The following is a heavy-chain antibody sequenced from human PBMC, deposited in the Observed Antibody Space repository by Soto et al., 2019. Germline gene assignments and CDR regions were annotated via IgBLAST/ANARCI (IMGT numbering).Heavy chain of an antibody. CDR1: GYTFSAYT. V-gene: IGHV1-3*01. D-gene: IGHD3-3*02. Sequence: ASVKVSCKATGYTFSAYTMNWVRQARGQSLEWMGWINAGSGNTKYSQNFQGRVSITRDTSASTVYMELTGLTSEDTAVYYCARDTETLGPRANDALDIWGQATMVTVSS. CDR2: INAGSGNT. CDR3: ARDTETLGPRANDALDI. J-gene: IGHJ3*02.